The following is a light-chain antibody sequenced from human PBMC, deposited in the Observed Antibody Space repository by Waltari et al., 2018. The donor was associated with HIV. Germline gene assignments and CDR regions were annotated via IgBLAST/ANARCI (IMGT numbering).Light chain of an antibody. CDR1: PSNIGADYD. J-gene: IGLJ2*01. CDR2: GNK. V-gene: IGLV1-40*01. CDR3: QSYDITLSASVV. Sequence: QSVLTQPPPVSRAPGQRVTISSTGSPSNIGADYDLHWYQQMPGTAPKLLISGNKNRPSGVPDRFSASKSGTSASLTITGLQAEDEADYFCQSYDITLSASVVFGGGTKLTVL.